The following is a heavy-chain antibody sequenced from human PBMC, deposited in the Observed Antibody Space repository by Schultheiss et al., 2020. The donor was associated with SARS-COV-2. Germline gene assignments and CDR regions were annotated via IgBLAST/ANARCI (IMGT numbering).Heavy chain of an antibody. V-gene: IGHV1-18*01. CDR2: ISANNGNT. CDR1: GYTFTSYG. Sequence: ASVKVSCKASGYTFTSYGISWVRQAPGQGLEWMGWISANNGNTNYARKLQGRVKLTIDPSKSTAYMELGSLRVDDTAVYYCARDRGSWMVRGVIIDNWFDPWGQGTLVTVSS. J-gene: IGHJ5*02. CDR3: ARDRGSWMVRGVIIDNWFDP. D-gene: IGHD3-10*01.